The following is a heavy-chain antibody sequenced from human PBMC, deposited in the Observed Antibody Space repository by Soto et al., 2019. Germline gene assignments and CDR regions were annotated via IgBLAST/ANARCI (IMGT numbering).Heavy chain of an antibody. Sequence: QVQLVQSGAEVKKPGASVKVSCKASGYTFTSYGISWVRQAPGQGLEWMGWISAYNGNTNYAQKPQGRVTMTTDTSTSTAYMELRSLRSDDTAVYYCARDSLPPYCSGGSCGFDYWGQGTLVTVSS. V-gene: IGHV1-18*01. J-gene: IGHJ4*02. CDR3: ARDSLPPYCSGGSCGFDY. CDR1: GYTFTSYG. CDR2: ISAYNGNT. D-gene: IGHD2-15*01.